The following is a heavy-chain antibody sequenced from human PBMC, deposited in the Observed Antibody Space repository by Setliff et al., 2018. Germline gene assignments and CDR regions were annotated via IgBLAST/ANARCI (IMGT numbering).Heavy chain of an antibody. CDR3: AKDRTPCRSGGSCYSSPFDY. D-gene: IGHD2-15*01. J-gene: IGHJ4*02. V-gene: IGHV3-23*01. CDR2: IGGRVIRT. CDR1: GFTFGDFA. Sequence: GSLRLSCAASGFTFGDFAMTWVRQAPGKGLQWVSGIGGRVIRTYYADSVKGRFTISRDNSKNTLYLQMNSLRAEDTAVYYCAKDRTPCRSGGSCYSSPFDYWGQGTLVTVSS.